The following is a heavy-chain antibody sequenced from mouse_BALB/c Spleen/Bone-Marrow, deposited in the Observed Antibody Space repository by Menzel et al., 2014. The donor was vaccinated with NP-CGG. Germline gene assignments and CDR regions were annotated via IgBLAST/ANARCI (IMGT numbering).Heavy chain of an antibody. CDR2: IWGDRTT. D-gene: IGHD2-10*02. Sequence: QVQLQQSGPGLVAPSQSLSIACTVSGFSLTGFGINWIRQPPGKGLEWLGMIWGDRTTDYNSALKSRLSINKDNSKSQVFLKMNSLQAGDTARYYCAREKYGNYYAMDYWGQGTSVTVSS. CDR1: GFSLTGFG. V-gene: IGHV2-6-7*01. CDR3: AREKYGNYYAMDY. J-gene: IGHJ4*01.